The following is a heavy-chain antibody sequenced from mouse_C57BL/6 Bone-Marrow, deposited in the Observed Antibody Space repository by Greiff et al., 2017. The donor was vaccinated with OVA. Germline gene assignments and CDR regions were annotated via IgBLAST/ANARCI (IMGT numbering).Heavy chain of an antibody. CDR3: AREITYYFDY. Sequence: QVQLKESGAELARPGASVKLSCKASGYTFTSYGISWVKQRTGQGLEWIGEIYPRSGNTYYNEKFKGKATLTADKSSSTAYMELRSLTSEDSAVYFCAREITYYFDYGGQGTTLTVSS. CDR1: GYTFTSYG. J-gene: IGHJ2*01. CDR2: IYPRSGNT. V-gene: IGHV1-81*01. D-gene: IGHD2-4*01.